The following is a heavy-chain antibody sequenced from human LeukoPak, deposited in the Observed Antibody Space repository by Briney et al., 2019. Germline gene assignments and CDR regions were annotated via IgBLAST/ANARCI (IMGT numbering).Heavy chain of an antibody. V-gene: IGHV3-23*01. CDR3: AKDSSRYCSDTSCSRGDFDY. CDR2: ISGSGGST. Sequence: PGGSLRLSCAASGFTFSSYAMSWVRQAPGKGLEWVSAISGSGGSTYYADSVKGRFTISRDNSKNTLYLQMNSLRAEDTAVYYCAKDSSRYCSDTSCSRGDFDYWGQGTLVTVSS. D-gene: IGHD2-2*01. CDR1: GFTFSSYA. J-gene: IGHJ4*02.